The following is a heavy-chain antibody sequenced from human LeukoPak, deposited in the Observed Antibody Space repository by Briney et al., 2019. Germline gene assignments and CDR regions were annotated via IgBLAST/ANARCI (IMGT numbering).Heavy chain of an antibody. CDR2: ITSSSSYI. CDR3: ARGVYYYDSSAYYSFPLDY. Sequence: GGSLRLSCAASGFTFSSYSMNWVRQAPGQGLEWVSSITSSSSYIFYADSMKGRFTISRDNAKNSLFLQMNSLRADDTAVYYCARGVYYYDSSAYYSFPLDYWGQGTLVTVSS. D-gene: IGHD3-22*01. CDR1: GFTFSSYS. V-gene: IGHV3-21*01. J-gene: IGHJ4*02.